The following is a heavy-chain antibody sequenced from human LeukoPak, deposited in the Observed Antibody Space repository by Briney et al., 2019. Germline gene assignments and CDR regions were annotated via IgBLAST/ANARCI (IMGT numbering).Heavy chain of an antibody. CDR2: IKEDGSEK. J-gene: IGHJ4*02. Sequence: GGSQRLSCAASGFRFSSYAMSWVRQAPGKGLQWVASIKEDGSEKYYVDSVKGRFTISRDNAQNSVYLQMNSLRAEDTAVYYCARVYSGSRDYWGQGTLVTVSS. D-gene: IGHD1-26*01. V-gene: IGHV3-7*05. CDR1: GFRFSSYA. CDR3: ARVYSGSRDY.